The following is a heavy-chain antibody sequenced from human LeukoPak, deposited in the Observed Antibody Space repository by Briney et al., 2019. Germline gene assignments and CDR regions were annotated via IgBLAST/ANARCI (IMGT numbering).Heavy chain of an antibody. CDR2: IKSKTDGGTT. V-gene: IGHV3-15*01. Sequence: ETLSLTCTVSGGSISSYYWSWVRQAPGKGLEWVGRIKSKTDGGTTDYAAPVKGRFTISRDDSKNTLYLQMNSLKTEDTAVYYCTTGSDIVVVPAAIDGDYWGQGTLVTVSS. J-gene: IGHJ4*02. CDR3: TTGSDIVVVPAAIDGDY. CDR1: GGSISSYY. D-gene: IGHD2-2*02.